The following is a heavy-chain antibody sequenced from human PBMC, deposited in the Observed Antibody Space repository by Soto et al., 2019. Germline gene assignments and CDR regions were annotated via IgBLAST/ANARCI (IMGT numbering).Heavy chain of an antibody. CDR1: GYTFTSYY. CDR3: ARDGVTTVTSLWYYYYYMGV. V-gene: IGHV1-46*03. D-gene: IGHD4-4*01. CDR2: INPSGGST. Sequence: ASVQVSCKASGYTFTSYYMHWVRQAPGQGLEWMGIINPSGGSTSYAQKFQGRVTMTRDTSTSTVYMELSSLRSEDTAVYYCARDGVTTVTSLWYYYYYMGVWGKGTTVTVSS. J-gene: IGHJ6*03.